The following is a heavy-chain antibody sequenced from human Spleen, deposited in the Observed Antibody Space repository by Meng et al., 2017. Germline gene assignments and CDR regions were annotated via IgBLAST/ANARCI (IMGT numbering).Heavy chain of an antibody. CDR2: TRNKANSYTT. D-gene: IGHD2-15*01. CDR3: TRVSSAANVFDY. Sequence: GGSLRLSCAASGFTFSDHYMDWVRQAPGKGLEWIGRTRNKANSYTTEYAASVKSRFTISRDYSKNSLYLQMNSLKTEDTAVYYCTRVSSAANVFDYWARERWSPSPQ. V-gene: IGHV3-72*01. CDR1: GFTFSDHY. J-gene: IGHJ4*02.